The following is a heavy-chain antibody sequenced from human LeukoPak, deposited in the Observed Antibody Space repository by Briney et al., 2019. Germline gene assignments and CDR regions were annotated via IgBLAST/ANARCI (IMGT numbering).Heavy chain of an antibody. J-gene: IGHJ2*01. CDR2: SGGDGGST. V-gene: IGHV3-23*01. Sequence: GGSLRLSCAASGFTLSNYDMSWVRQAPGKGLEWVSASGGDGGSTYADSVKGRFTISRDTSKNTPYLQMNSLRAEDTATYYCAKALNYWYFDLWGRGNLVTVSS. CDR1: GFTLSNYD. CDR3: AKALNYWYFDL.